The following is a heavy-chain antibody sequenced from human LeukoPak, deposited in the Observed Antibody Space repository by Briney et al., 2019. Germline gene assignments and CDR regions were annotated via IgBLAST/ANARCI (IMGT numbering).Heavy chain of an antibody. CDR3: ATVSGAHYYGSGSLDY. CDR1: GFTVSSNY. CDR2: IYSGGST. D-gene: IGHD3-10*01. J-gene: IGHJ4*02. Sequence: PGGSLRLSCAASGFTVSSNYMSWVRQAPGKGLEWVSVIYSGGSTYYADSVKGRFTISRDNSKNTLYLQMNSLRAEDTAVYYCATVSGAHYYGSGSLDYWGQGTLVTVSS. V-gene: IGHV3-66*01.